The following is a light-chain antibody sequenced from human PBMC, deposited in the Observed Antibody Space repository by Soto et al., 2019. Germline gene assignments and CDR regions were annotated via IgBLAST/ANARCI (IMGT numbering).Light chain of an antibody. J-gene: IGKJ1*01. CDR1: QTISNW. CDR3: QQYNGM. V-gene: IGKV1-5*03. CDR2: EAS. Sequence: DIQMTQSPSTLSASVGDRVAITCRASQTISNWLAWYQQRPGKAPKLLIYEASTLETGVPPRFSGSASGTEFPLTISSLQPDDYATYYCQQYNGMFGQGTKVEI.